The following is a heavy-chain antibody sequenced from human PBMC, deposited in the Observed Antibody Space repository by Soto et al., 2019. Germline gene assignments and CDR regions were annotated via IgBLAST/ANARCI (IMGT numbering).Heavy chain of an antibody. D-gene: IGHD3-10*01. Sequence: PSETLSLTCAVYGGSFSGYYWSWIRQPPGKXLEWIGEINHSGSTNYNPSLKSRVTISVDTSKNQFSLKLSSVTAADTAVYYCARVSEGSGSYYYYYYGMDVWGQGTTVTVSS. J-gene: IGHJ6*02. CDR2: INHSGST. CDR3: ARVSEGSGSYYYYYYGMDV. CDR1: GGSFSGYY. V-gene: IGHV4-34*01.